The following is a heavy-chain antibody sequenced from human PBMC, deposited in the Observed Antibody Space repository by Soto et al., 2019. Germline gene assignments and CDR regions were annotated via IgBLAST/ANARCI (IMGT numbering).Heavy chain of an antibody. CDR2: IIPVFQTA. V-gene: IGHV1-69*01. D-gene: IGHD3-3*01. Sequence: QEQLVQSGAEVKKPGSSVKVSCKASGGLFSSYPISWVRQVPGQGLEWMGGIIPVFQTAYYTQRFQGRVTITADESTKTAYMGVGSPRSEGKGIYYRARGGSGYTWFNEFWGQGTLVTVSS. J-gene: IGHJ4*02. CDR3: ARGGSGYTWFNEF. CDR1: GGLFSSYP.